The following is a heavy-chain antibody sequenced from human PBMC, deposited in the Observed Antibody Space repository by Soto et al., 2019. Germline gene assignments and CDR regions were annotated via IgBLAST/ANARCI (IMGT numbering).Heavy chain of an antibody. CDR1: GSTSRSSDY. J-gene: IGHJ1*01. CDR2: IYYSGST. CDR3: ARTKPDYYDSSGFIFPH. V-gene: IGHV4-39*01. Sequence: GSTSRSSDYRGKIRQPPGKGLEWIGSIYYSGSTYYNPSLKSRVTISVDTSKNQFSLKLSSVTAADTAVYYCARTKPDYYDSSGFIFPHWGQGTLVTVSS. D-gene: IGHD3-22*01.